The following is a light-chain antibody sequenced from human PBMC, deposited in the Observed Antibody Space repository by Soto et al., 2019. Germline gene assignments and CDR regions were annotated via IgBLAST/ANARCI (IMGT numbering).Light chain of an antibody. CDR1: SRDVGGYKH. CDR2: EVS. CDR3: NSQRSSGTRV. Sequence: QSVLTQPASVSGSPGPSITISCTGTSRDVGGYKHVSWYQHHPGNAPKPMISEVSNRPSGVSNRFSGSKSGYTASLTISGLQAEDEADYYCNSQRSSGTRVFGTGTKVTVL. V-gene: IGLV2-14*01. J-gene: IGLJ1*01.